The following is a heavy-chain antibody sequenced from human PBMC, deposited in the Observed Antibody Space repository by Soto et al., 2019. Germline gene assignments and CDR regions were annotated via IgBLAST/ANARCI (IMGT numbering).Heavy chain of an antibody. Sequence: QDQLVQSGAEVKKPGSSVKVSCKAFGGPFSSHTFSWVRQAPGQGLEWMGRIIPALGTTTYAQKLQGRVTITADESVSTVYMELNSLRTEDTAVYYCARPDFGDYWYFDLWGRGTLVTVSS. D-gene: IGHD4-17*01. CDR1: GGPFSSHT. V-gene: IGHV1-69*08. CDR3: ARPDFGDYWYFDL. J-gene: IGHJ2*01. CDR2: IIPALGTT.